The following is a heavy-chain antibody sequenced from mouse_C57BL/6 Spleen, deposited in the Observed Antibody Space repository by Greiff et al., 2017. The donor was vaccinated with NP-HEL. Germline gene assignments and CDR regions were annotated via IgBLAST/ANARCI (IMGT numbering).Heavy chain of an antibody. CDR2: IDPSDSYT. D-gene: IGHD2-5*01. J-gene: IGHJ2*01. Sequence: QVQLQQPGAELVMPGASVKLSCTASGFTFTSYWMHWVKQRPGQGLEWIGEIDPSDSYTNYNQKFKGKSTLTVDKSSSTAYMQLSSLTSEDSAVYCCARWISNFYFDYWGQGTTLTVSS. CDR1: GFTFTSYW. CDR3: ARWISNFYFDY. V-gene: IGHV1-69*01.